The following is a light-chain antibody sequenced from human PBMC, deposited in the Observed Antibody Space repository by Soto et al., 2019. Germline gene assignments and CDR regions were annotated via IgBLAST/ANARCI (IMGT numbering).Light chain of an antibody. Sequence: QSVLTQPASVSGSPGQSMTLSCTGTSSDIGGYGYVSWYQRHPGKAPTLIIYDVNNRPSGVSNRFSGSKSANTASLTISGLQAEDEADYYCTSYASGSSHVLFGGGTNLTVL. J-gene: IGLJ2*01. CDR2: DVN. V-gene: IGLV2-14*01. CDR1: SSDIGGYGY. CDR3: TSYASGSSHVL.